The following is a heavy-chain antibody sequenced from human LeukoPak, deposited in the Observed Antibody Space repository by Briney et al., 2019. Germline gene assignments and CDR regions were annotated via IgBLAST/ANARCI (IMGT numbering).Heavy chain of an antibody. V-gene: IGHV3-7*01. CDR1: EVIFSNFW. J-gene: IGHJ4*02. CDR2: INQDGSEK. Sequence: GGSLRLSCVDSEVIFSNFWMTWVRQAPGKGPEWVANINQDGSEKYSADSVRGRFTISRDNAKNSLYLQMDSLRVEDTAVYFCARISFRSPDYWGQGTLVTISS. CDR3: ARISFRSPDY. D-gene: IGHD2/OR15-2a*01.